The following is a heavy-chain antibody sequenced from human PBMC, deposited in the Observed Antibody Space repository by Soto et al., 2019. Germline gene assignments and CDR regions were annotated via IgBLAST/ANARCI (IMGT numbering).Heavy chain of an antibody. CDR1: GGSISSGGYY. Sequence: QVQLQESGPGLVKPSQTLSLTCTVSGGSISSGGYYWSWIRQHPGKGLEWIGYIYYSGSTYYNPSLKCRVTIAVDTPKNQCALKLSSVTAADTAVYYCARDREYSSSSAKYDYCHGMDVWGQGTTGTVSS. CDR3: ARDREYSSSSAKYDYCHGMDV. V-gene: IGHV4-31*03. J-gene: IGHJ6*02. CDR2: IYYSGST. D-gene: IGHD6-6*01.